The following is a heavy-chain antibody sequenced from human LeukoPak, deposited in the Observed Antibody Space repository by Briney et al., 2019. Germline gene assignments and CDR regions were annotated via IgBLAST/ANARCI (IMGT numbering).Heavy chain of an antibody. D-gene: IGHD3-22*01. V-gene: IGHV3-11*04. J-gene: IGHJ4*02. Sequence: GGSLRLSCAASGFTFSDNYMSWIRQAPGKGPEWVSYISGSSTTIYYADSVKGRFTISRDNAKNSLFLQTNSLRAEDTAVYYCAKPTSQITMTVPDWGQGTLVTVSS. CDR1: GFTFSDNY. CDR3: AKPTSQITMTVPD. CDR2: ISGSSTTI.